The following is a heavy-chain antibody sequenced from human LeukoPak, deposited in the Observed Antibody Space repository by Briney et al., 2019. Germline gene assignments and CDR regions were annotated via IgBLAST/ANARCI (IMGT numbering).Heavy chain of an antibody. Sequence: PGGSLRLSCAASGFTISGSAMHWVRQASGKGLEWVGRIRSKANSYATAYAASVKGRFSISSDDSKNTAYLQMNSLKTEDTAVYYCSRPGGSSSDYWGQGTLVTVSS. J-gene: IGHJ4*02. D-gene: IGHD6-13*01. V-gene: IGHV3-73*01. CDR3: SRPGGSSSDY. CDR1: GFTISGSA. CDR2: IRSKANSYAT.